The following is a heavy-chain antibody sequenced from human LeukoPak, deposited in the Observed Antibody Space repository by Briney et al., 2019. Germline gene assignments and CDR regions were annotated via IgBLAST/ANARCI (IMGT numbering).Heavy chain of an antibody. Sequence: SETLSPTCAVSGGSISSGGYSWSWIRQPPGKGLEWIGYIYHSGSTYYNPSLKSRVTISVDRSKNQFSLKLSSVTAADTAVYYCARDSRATFDPWGQGTLVTVSS. J-gene: IGHJ5*02. V-gene: IGHV4-30-2*01. CDR2: IYHSGST. CDR3: ARDSRATFDP. CDR1: GGSISSGGYS.